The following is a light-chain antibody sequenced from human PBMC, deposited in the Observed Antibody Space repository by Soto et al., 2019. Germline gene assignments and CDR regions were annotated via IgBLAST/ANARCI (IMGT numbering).Light chain of an antibody. CDR1: TSNIGAGYD. CDR2: DDN. CDR3: QSYESSLSGYV. J-gene: IGLJ1*01. V-gene: IGLV1-40*01. Sequence: QSVLTQPPSVSGAPGQRVTISCTGSTSNIGAGYDLHWYQQLPGTAPKLLIYDDNNRPSGVPDRFPASKSGTSASLAITGLQAEDDADYYCQSYESSLSGYVFGTGTKVTVL.